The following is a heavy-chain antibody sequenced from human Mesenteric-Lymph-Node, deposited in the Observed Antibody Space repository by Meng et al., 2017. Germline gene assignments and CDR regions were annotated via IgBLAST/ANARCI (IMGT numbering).Heavy chain of an antibody. D-gene: IGHD4-23*01. V-gene: IGHV3-23*01. CDR1: GFTFSNYD. CDR3: AKHSLRRWYDWFFDL. CDR2: VSGRDGRT. Sequence: GGSLRLSCAASGFTFSNYDINGVRQAPGKGLKWVSLVSGRDGRTYVKGRFAISRDNSKNTLYLQMNSLRAEDTAVYYCAKHSLRRWYDWFFDLWGRGTLVTVSS. J-gene: IGHJ2*01.